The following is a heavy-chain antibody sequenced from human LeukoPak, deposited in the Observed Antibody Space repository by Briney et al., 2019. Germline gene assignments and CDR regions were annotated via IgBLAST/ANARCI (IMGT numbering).Heavy chain of an antibody. CDR3: VKLYYDFWSGYSGYFDY. V-gene: IGHV3-64D*09. CDR2: ISSNGGST. Sequence: GGSLRLSCSAAGFTFKSYPMHWVRQAPGKGLEFVSAISSNGGSTYYADSVKGRLTISRDNSKNTLYLQMSSLRAEDTAVYYCVKLYYDFWSGYSGYFDYWGQGTLVTVSS. J-gene: IGHJ4*02. CDR1: GFTFKSYP. D-gene: IGHD3-3*01.